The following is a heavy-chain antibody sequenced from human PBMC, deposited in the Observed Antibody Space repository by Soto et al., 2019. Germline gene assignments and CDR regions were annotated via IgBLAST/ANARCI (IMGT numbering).Heavy chain of an antibody. J-gene: IGHJ6*02. V-gene: IGHV1-18*01. CDR2: ISAYNGNT. D-gene: IGHD6-25*01. CDR3: ARARAAHYYYYGIDV. CDR1: GYTFTSYG. Sequence: ASVKVSCKASGYTFTSYGISWVRQAPGQGLEWMGWISAYNGNTNYAQKLQGRVTMTTDTSTSTAYMELRSLRSDDTAVYYCARARAAHYYYYGIDVWGQGTTVSVSS.